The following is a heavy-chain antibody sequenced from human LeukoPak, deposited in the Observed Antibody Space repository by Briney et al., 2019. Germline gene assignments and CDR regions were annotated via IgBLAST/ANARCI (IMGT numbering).Heavy chain of an antibody. CDR3: ARHGYSYGSVKYYYYYYMDV. V-gene: IGHV4-4*09. Sequence: SETLSLTCTVSGGSISSYYWSWIRQPLGKGLEWIGYIYTSGSTNYNPSLKSRVTISVDTSKNQFSLKLSSVTAADTAVYYCARHGYSYGSVKYYYYYYMDVWGKGTTVTVSS. D-gene: IGHD5-18*01. CDR1: GGSISSYY. J-gene: IGHJ6*03. CDR2: IYTSGST.